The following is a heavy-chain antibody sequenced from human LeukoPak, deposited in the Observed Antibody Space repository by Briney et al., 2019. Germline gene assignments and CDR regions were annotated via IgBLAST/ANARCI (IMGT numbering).Heavy chain of an antibody. CDR1: GYTFTGYY. CDR3: ARDTDYVWGNYPIS. CDR2: INPNSGGT. J-gene: IGHJ4*02. V-gene: IGHV1-2*02. D-gene: IGHD3-16*02. Sequence: ASVKVSCKASGYTFTGYYMHWVRQAPGQGLEWMGWINPNSGGTNYAQKFQGRVTMTRDTSISTAYMELNKLRSDDTAMYYCARDTDYVWGNYPISWGQGTLVTVSS.